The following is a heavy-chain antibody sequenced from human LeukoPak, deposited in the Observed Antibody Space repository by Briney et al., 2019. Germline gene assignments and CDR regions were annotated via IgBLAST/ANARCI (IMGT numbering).Heavy chain of an antibody. CDR3: ARVTGYMVEDYFDY. CDR2: IYYSGST. D-gene: IGHD5-12*01. J-gene: IGHJ4*02. V-gene: IGHV4-59*01. Sequence: PSETLSLTCTVSGGSISSYYWSWIRQPPGKGLEWIGYIYYSGSTNYNPSLKSRVTISVDTSKNQFSLRLSSVTAADTAVYYCARVTGYMVEDYFDYWGQGTLVTVSS. CDR1: GGSISSYY.